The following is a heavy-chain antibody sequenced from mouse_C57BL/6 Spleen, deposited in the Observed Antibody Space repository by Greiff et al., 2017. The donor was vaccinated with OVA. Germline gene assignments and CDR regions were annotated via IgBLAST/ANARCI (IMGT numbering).Heavy chain of an antibody. V-gene: IGHV5-6*01. CDR3: ARHDAMDY. CDR1: GFTFSSYG. CDR2: ISSGGSYN. J-gene: IGHJ4*01. Sequence: EVKLMESGGDLVKPGGSLKLSCAASGFTFSSYGMSWVRQTPDKRLEWVATISSGGSYNYYPDSVKGRFTISRDNAKNTLYLLMSSLKSEDTAMYYCARHDAMDYWGQGTSVTVSS.